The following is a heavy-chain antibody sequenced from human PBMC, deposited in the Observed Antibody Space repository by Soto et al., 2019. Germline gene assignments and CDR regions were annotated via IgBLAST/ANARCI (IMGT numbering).Heavy chain of an antibody. CDR1: GFIFSSNS. V-gene: IGHV3-48*01. D-gene: IGHD6-13*01. Sequence: EVHLVESGGGLVQPGGSLRLSCVASGFIFSSNSMNRVGQAPGKGLEWVSYISSTCSTIYYADSVKGRFTISRDNSKNSLYLQMNSLRAEDTAVYYCATEKIPVAGRENLDYWGQGNLVTVPS. CDR3: ATEKIPVAGRENLDY. J-gene: IGHJ4*02. CDR2: ISSTCSTI.